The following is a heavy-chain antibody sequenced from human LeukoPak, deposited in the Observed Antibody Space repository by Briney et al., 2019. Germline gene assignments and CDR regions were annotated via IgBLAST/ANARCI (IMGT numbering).Heavy chain of an antibody. V-gene: IGHV3-48*04. Sequence: PGGSLRLSCAASGFTFSSYSMNWVRQAPGKGLEWVSYISSSSSTIYYADFVKGRFTISRDNAKNSLYLQMNSLRAKDTAVYYCARESLPEFLYSYGSPAFDYWGQGTLVTVSS. CDR2: ISSSSSTI. CDR1: GFTFSSYS. CDR3: ARESLPEFLYSYGSPAFDY. D-gene: IGHD5-18*01. J-gene: IGHJ4*02.